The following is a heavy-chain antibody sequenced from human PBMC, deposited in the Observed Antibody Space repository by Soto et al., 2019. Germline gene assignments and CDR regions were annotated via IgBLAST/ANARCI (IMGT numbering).Heavy chain of an antibody. V-gene: IGHV4-30-4*01. CDR2: IYDGGTT. D-gene: IGHD7-27*01. J-gene: IGHJ4*02. CDR1: GGSISSAAYC. CDR3: ARGPSGDKVHY. Sequence: QVQLQESGPRLVSPSQTLSLTCTVSGGSISSAAYCWSWIRQSPDKGLEWIGHIYDGGTTYSSPSLKGRVTISADTSETQFSLKLNSVSAADTALYYCARGPSGDKVHYWGQGIQVTVSS.